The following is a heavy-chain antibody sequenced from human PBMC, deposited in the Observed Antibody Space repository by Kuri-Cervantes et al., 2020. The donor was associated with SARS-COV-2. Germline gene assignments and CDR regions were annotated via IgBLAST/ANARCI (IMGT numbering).Heavy chain of an antibody. CDR3: VRASMEWLLYANYYYSYMDV. CDR1: GFTFSSYS. CDR2: ISSSSSYI. V-gene: IGHV3-21*01. J-gene: IGHJ6*03. Sequence: GGSLRLSCAASGFTFSSYSMNWVRKAPGKGLEWVSSISSSSSYIYYADSVKGRFTISRDNAKNSLYLQMSSLRAEDTAVYYCVRASMEWLLYANYYYSYMDVWGRGTTVTVSS. D-gene: IGHD3-3*01.